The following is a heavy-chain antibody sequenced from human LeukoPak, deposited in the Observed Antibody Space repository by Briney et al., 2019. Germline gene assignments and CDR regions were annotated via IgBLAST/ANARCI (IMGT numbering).Heavy chain of an antibody. Sequence: PGGSLRLSCAASGFTFSNAWMSWVRQAPGKGLEWVGRIKSKTDGETTDYAAPVKGRFTISRDDSKNTLYLQMNSLKTEDTAVYYCTTDHPLLWFGELPPGIDYWGQGTLVTVSS. CDR3: TTDHPLLWFGELPPGIDY. J-gene: IGHJ4*02. D-gene: IGHD3-10*01. CDR2: IKSKTDGETT. V-gene: IGHV3-15*01. CDR1: GFTFSNAW.